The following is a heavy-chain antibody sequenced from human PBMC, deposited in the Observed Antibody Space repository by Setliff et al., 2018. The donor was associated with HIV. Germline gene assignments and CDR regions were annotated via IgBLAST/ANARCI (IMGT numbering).Heavy chain of an antibody. CDR3: ATDLYNWNDRGIRGFDY. V-gene: IGHV1-24*01. D-gene: IGHD1-1*01. CDR2: FDPEDGET. Sequence: ASVKVSCKASGYTFLRYDINWVRQAPGKGLEWMGGFDPEDGETIYAQKFQGRVTMTEDTSTDTAYMELSSLRSEDTAVYYCATDLYNWNDRGIRGFDYWGQGTLVTVSS. J-gene: IGHJ4*02. CDR1: GYTFLRYD.